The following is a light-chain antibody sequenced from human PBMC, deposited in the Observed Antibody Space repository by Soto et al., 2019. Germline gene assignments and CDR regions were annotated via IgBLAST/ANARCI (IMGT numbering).Light chain of an antibody. V-gene: IGLV2-8*01. CDR2: EVS. Sequence: QSALTQPPSASGSPGQSVTISCTGTRSGVGGYNFVSWYQQHPGKAPKFMIYEVSKRPSGVPDRFSGSKSGNTASLTVSGLQSEDEADYYCSSYSGGIKWVFGGGTKLTVL. CDR3: SSYSGGIKWV. J-gene: IGLJ3*02. CDR1: RSGVGGYNF.